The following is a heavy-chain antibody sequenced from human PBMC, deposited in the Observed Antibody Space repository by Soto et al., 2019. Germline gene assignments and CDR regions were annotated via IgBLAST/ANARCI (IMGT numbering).Heavy chain of an antibody. D-gene: IGHD3-22*01. V-gene: IGHV4-34*01. Sequence: PSETLSLTCAVYGGSFSGYYWSWIRQPPGEGLEWIGEINHSGSTNYNPSLKSRVTISVDTSKNQFSLKLSSVTAADTAVYYCARGRSPIVVITSYYFDYWGQGTLVTVSS. J-gene: IGHJ4*02. CDR3: ARGRSPIVVITSYYFDY. CDR2: INHSGST. CDR1: GGSFSGYY.